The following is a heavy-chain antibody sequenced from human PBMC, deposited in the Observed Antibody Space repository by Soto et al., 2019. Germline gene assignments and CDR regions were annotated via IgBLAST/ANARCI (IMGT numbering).Heavy chain of an antibody. CDR1: GGTFSSYA. D-gene: IGHD5-12*01. V-gene: IGHV1-69*12. CDR2: IVPIVDTS. CDR3: VRVVAIPGYPDN. J-gene: IGHJ4*02. Sequence: QVQLVQSGAEVRQPASSVKVSCKTSGGTFSSYAISWVRRAPGQGLEWMGGIVPIVDTSTYAQKFQGRVTXXAXXSTSTVYMELSSLRSDDTAVYYCVRVVAIPGYPDNWGQGTLVTVSS.